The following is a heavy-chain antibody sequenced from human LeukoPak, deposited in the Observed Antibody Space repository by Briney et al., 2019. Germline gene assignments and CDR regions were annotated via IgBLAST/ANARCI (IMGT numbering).Heavy chain of an antibody. CDR2: IYYSGST. Sequence: PSETLSLTCTVSGGSVSSGSYYWSWIRQPPGKGLEWIGYIYYSGSTNYNPSLKSRVTISVDTSKNQFSLKLSSVTAADTAVYYCARGLPRWSSSWFDYWGQGTLVTVSS. V-gene: IGHV4-61*01. CDR1: GGSVSSGSYY. CDR3: ARGLPRWSSSWFDY. J-gene: IGHJ4*02. D-gene: IGHD6-13*01.